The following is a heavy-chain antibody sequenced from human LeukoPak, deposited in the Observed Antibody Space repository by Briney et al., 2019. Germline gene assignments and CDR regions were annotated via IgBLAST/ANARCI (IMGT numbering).Heavy chain of an antibody. V-gene: IGHV1-2*02. Sequence: GASVKVSCKASGYTFTGYYMHWVRQAPGQGLEWMGWINPNSGGTNYAQRFQGRVTMTRDTSISTAYMELSRLRSDDTAVYYCARDPPGYDILTGYYPNWFDPWGQGTLVTVSS. CDR2: INPNSGGT. D-gene: IGHD3-9*01. CDR1: GYTFTGYY. CDR3: ARDPPGYDILTGYYPNWFDP. J-gene: IGHJ5*02.